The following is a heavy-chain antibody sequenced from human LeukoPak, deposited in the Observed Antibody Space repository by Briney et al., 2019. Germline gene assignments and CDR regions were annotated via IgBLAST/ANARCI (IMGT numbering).Heavy chain of an antibody. D-gene: IGHD5-18*01. CDR2: IYYSGST. V-gene: IGHV4-39*07. Sequence: SETLSLTCTVSGGSISSSSYYWGWIRQPPGKGLEWIGSIYYSGSTYCNPSLKSRVTISVDTSKNQFSLKLSSVTAADTAVYYCARELSKRIQLWLGPLGYWGQGTLVTVSS. CDR1: GGSISSSSYY. CDR3: ARELSKRIQLWLGPLGY. J-gene: IGHJ4*02.